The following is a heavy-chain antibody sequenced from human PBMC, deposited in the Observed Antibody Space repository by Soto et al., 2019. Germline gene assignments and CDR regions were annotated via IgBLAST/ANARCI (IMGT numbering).Heavy chain of an antibody. J-gene: IGHJ4*02. CDR1: GFTFDDYD. CDR3: SRVRGDIVATEFGF. Sequence: EVQLVESGGGVVRPGGSLRLSCAASGFTFDDYDMTWVRQPPGKGLEWVSGISGNGGSTGYVDSVKGRFTLFRDNAKNSLYLEMNNLRAEDTALYFCSRVRGDIVATEFGFWGQGTLVTVSS. D-gene: IGHD5-12*01. V-gene: IGHV3-20*04. CDR2: ISGNGGST.